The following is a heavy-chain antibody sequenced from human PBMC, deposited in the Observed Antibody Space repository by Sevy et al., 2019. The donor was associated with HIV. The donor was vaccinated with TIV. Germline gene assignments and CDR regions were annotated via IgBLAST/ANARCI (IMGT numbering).Heavy chain of an antibody. D-gene: IGHD6-6*01. V-gene: IGHV4-59*01. J-gene: IGHJ6*02. CDR3: ARAAARPYYYYYGMDV. Sequence: SETLSLTCTVSGGSISSYYWSWIRQPPGKGLEWIGYIYYSGSTNYNPSLKSRVTISVDTSKNQFSLKLSSLTAADTAVYYCARAAARPYYYYYGMDVWGQGTTVTVSS. CDR1: GGSISSYY. CDR2: IYYSGST.